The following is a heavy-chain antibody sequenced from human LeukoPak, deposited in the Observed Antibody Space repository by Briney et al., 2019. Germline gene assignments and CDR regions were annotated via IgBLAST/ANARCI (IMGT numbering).Heavy chain of an antibody. CDR3: AREYYYDSSGPNWFDP. Sequence: VNVSCKASVGTFSSYTISWVRQAPGRGRAWMGRIIPILGIANYAQKFQDRVTITADKSTSTAYMEMSSLRSEETAVYYCAREYYYDSSGPNWFDPWGQGTLVTVSS. D-gene: IGHD3-22*01. J-gene: IGHJ5*02. CDR1: VGTFSSYT. CDR2: IIPILGIA. V-gene: IGHV1-69*10.